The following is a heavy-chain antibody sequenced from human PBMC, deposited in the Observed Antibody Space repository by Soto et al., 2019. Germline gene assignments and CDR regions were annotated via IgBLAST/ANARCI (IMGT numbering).Heavy chain of an antibody. CDR1: GYMFPIYH. D-gene: IGHD2-8*01. Sequence: GESLKISCEASGYMFPIYHISLVRQIPWKGLEWVGKIDPSDSRTMYRPSSRARITISVDKSINTAYLEWGRLKASDTAMYYCARNDSNGDFEFWGQGTQVTVSS. CDR2: IDPSDSRT. V-gene: IGHV5-10-1*01. CDR3: ARNDSNGDFEF. J-gene: IGHJ4*02.